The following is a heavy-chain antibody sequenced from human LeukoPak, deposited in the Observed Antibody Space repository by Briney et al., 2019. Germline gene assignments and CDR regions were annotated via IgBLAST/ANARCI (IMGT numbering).Heavy chain of an antibody. CDR3: SREGYAHGHHAIDV. CDR2: IKSKTNEGTT. CDR1: GFTFGDAW. J-gene: IGHJ3*01. D-gene: IGHD2-15*01. Sequence: GGSLRLSCAASGFTFGDAWMSWVRQAPGEGLEWVGRIKSKTNEGTTNYAAPVTGRFTISRDESRNTVYLQMDSLTTEDTALYFCSREGYAHGHHAIDVWGQGTMVTVSS. V-gene: IGHV3-15*01.